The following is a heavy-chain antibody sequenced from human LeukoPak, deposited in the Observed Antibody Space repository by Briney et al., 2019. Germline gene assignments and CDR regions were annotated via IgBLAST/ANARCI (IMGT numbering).Heavy chain of an antibody. D-gene: IGHD2-15*01. CDR3: ARVRTQYCSGGTCHHDAFDI. J-gene: IGHJ3*02. CDR2: ISSSGSTI. Sequence: PGGSLRLSCAASGFTFSSYEMSWVRQAPGKGLEWVSYISSSGSTIYYADSVKGRFTISRDNAKNSLYLQMNSLRAEDTAVYYCARVRTQYCSGGTCHHDAFDIWGQGTMVTVSS. CDR1: GFTFSSYE. V-gene: IGHV3-48*03.